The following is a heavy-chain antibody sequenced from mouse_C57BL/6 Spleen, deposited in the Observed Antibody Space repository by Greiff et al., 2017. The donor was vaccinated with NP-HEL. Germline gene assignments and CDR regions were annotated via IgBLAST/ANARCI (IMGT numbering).Heavy chain of an antibody. J-gene: IGHJ2*01. V-gene: IGHV5-4*03. D-gene: IGHD2-14*01. CDR3: ATGYYYFDY. CDR2: ISDGGSYT. Sequence: EVKLMESGGGLVKPGGSLKLSCAASGFTFSSYALSWVRQTPEKRLEWVATISDGGSYTYYPDNVKGRFTISRDNAKNNLYLQMSHLKSEDTAMYYCATGYYYFDYWGQGTTLTVSS. CDR1: GFTFSSYA.